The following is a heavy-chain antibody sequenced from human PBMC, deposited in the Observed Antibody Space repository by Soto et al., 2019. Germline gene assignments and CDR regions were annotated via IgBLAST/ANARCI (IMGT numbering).Heavy chain of an antibody. D-gene: IGHD3-10*01. V-gene: IGHV1-69*13. CDR3: ARDPGLLWFGVAWGYYGMDV. CDR1: GGTFSSYA. J-gene: IGHJ6*02. Sequence: GASVKVSCKASGGTFSSYAISWVRQAPGQGLEWMGGIIPIFGTANYAQKFQGRVTITADESTSTAYMELSSLRSEDTAVYYCARDPGLLWFGVAWGYYGMDVWGQGTTVTVSS. CDR2: IIPIFGTA.